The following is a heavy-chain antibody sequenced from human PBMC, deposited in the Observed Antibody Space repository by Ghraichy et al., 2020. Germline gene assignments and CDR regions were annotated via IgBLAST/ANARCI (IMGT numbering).Heavy chain of an antibody. J-gene: IGHJ4*02. CDR3: TIDRGEDDFIWGFDF. Sequence: GGSLRLSCSASGFTFGDYTMSWVRQAPGKGLEWVGFIRSKAHGGTTEYAASVKGRFTISRDDSKSIAYLQINSMKTEDTGVYYCTIDRGEDDFIWGFDFWGQGTLVTVSS. CDR1: GFTFGDYT. D-gene: IGHD3-16*01. CDR2: IRSKAHGGTT. V-gene: IGHV3-49*04.